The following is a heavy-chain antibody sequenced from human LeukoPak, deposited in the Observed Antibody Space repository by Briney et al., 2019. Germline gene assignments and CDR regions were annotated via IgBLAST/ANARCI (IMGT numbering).Heavy chain of an antibody. CDR3: AKVAYYYGSGSYQIDY. J-gene: IGHJ4*02. V-gene: IGHV3-23*01. D-gene: IGHD3-10*01. Sequence: GGSLRLSCAASGFTFSSYAMSWVRQAPGKGLEWVSAISGSGGSTYYADSVKGRFTISRDNSKNTLYLQMNSLRAEDTAVYYCAKVAYYYGSGSYQIDYWGQGTLVTVSS. CDR1: GFTFSSYA. CDR2: ISGSGGST.